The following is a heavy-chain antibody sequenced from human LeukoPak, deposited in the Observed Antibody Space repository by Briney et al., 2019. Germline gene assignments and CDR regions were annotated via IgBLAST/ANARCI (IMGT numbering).Heavy chain of an antibody. Sequence: GGSLRLSCAASGFTFSSYWMTWVRRAPGKGLEWVASIKQAGGDKNYVDSVKGRFTISRDNAKNTLYLQMNSLRDEDTAVYYCARTRLSSDCWGQGTLVTVSS. CDR1: GFTFSSYW. D-gene: IGHD2/OR15-2a*01. J-gene: IGHJ4*02. CDR3: ARTRLSSDC. V-gene: IGHV3-7*01. CDR2: IKQAGGDK.